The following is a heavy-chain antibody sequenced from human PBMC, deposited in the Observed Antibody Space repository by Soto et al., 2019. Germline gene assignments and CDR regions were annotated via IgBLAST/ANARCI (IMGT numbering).Heavy chain of an antibody. CDR2: VRYSGST. CDR3: ARHADSGSFINGFHI. J-gene: IGHJ3*02. D-gene: IGHD1-26*01. CDR1: GGPISISGHY. V-gene: IGHV4-39*01. Sequence: QLQLQESGPGLVKPSETLSLTCSVSGGPISISGHYWGWIRQSPEKGLEWIGSVRYSGSTYYHPSLKSRVTISVGASKDQISLNLNSVTAADTAVYYCARHADSGSFINGFHIWGQGTRVTVS.